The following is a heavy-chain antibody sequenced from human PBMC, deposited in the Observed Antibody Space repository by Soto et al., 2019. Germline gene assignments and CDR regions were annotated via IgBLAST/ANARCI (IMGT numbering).Heavy chain of an antibody. V-gene: IGHV3-23*01. D-gene: IGHD1-26*01. CDR1: GFTFSSYA. CDR3: AKRGSGSQFDY. CDR2: ISGSGGST. Sequence: EVQLLESGGGLVQPGGSLRLSCAASGFTFSSYAMSWVRQAPGKGREWVSVISGSGGSTYYADSVKGRFTISRDNSKNTLYLQMNSLRAADTAVYYCAKRGSGSQFDYWGQGTLVTLSS. J-gene: IGHJ4*02.